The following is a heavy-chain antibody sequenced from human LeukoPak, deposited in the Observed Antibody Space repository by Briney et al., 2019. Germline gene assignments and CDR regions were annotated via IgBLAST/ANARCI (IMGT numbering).Heavy chain of an antibody. D-gene: IGHD2-2*01. V-gene: IGHV5-10-1*01. J-gene: IGHJ3*02. CDR3: ARHVEYCSSTSCYRHNAFDI. CDR2: IDPSESYT. CDR1: GYSFTSHW. Sequence: GESLKISCKGSGYSFTSHWISWVRQMHGKGLEWMGRIDPSESYTNYSPSFQGHVTISADKSISTAYLQWSSLKASDTAMYYCARHVEYCSSTSCYRHNAFDIWGQGTMVTVSS.